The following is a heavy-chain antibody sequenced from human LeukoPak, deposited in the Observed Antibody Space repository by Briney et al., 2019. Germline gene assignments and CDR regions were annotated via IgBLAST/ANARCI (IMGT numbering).Heavy chain of an antibody. CDR1: GYTFTSYG. J-gene: IGHJ4*02. V-gene: IGHV1-69*04. CDR3: ARDGPMVRGVTYYFDY. CDR2: IIPILGIA. D-gene: IGHD3-10*01. Sequence: ASVKVSCKASGYTFTSYGISWVRQAPGQGLEWMGRIIPILGIANYAQRFQGRVTITADKSTSTAYMELSSLRSEDTAVYYCARDGPMVRGVTYYFDYWGQGTLVTVSS.